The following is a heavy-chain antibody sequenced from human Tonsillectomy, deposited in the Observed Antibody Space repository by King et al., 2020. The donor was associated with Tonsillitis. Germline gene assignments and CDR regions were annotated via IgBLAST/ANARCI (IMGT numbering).Heavy chain of an antibody. CDR2: IYSGGST. J-gene: IGHJ5*02. D-gene: IGHD3-10*01. CDR1: GFTVSSNY. Sequence: VQLVETGGGLIQPGGSLRLSCAASGFTVSSNYMSWVRQAPGKGLEWVSVIYSGGSTYCADSVKGRFTISRDNSKNTLYLQMNSLRAEDTAVYYCARARTLYGSGSYRWFDPWGQGTLVTVSS. CDR3: ARARTLYGSGSYRWFDP. V-gene: IGHV3-53*02.